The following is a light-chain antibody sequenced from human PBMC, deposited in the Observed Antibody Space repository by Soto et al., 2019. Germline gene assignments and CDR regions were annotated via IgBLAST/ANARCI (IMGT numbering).Light chain of an antibody. J-gene: IGKJ1*01. Sequence: DIQMTQSPSTLSASVGDRVTITCRASQSINNYLAWYQQKPGKAPKLFIYKASTLESGAPSRFSGSGSGTEFTLSISSLQPDDFATYFCQQYESFPRTFGQGTKVEIK. V-gene: IGKV1-5*03. CDR3: QQYESFPRT. CDR2: KAS. CDR1: QSINNY.